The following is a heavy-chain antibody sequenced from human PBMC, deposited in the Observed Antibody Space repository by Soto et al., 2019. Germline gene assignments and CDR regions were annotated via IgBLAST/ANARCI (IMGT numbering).Heavy chain of an antibody. V-gene: IGHV3-64D*06. J-gene: IGHJ4*02. D-gene: IGHD2-2*01. CDR1: GFTFSSYA. CDR3: VTYSTGVVPAAMTSDY. Sequence: EVQLVESGGGLVQPGGSLRLSCSASGFTFSSYAMHWVRQAPGKGLEYVSAISSNGGSTYYADSVKGRFTISRDNSKNTLYLQMSSLRAEDTAVYYCVTYSTGVVPAAMTSDYWGQGTLVTVSS. CDR2: ISSNGGST.